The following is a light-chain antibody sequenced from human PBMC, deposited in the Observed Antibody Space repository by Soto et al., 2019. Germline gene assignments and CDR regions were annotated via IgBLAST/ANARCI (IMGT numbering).Light chain of an antibody. CDR3: QSTDSSGTYRV. Sequence: SYELTQPPSVSVSPGQTARITCSGDALPNQYGYWYQQKSGQAPVLVIKKDSERPSGIPERFSGSSSGTTVTLTISGVQAEDEADYYCQSTDSSGTYRVFGGGTKVTVL. V-gene: IGLV3-25*03. J-gene: IGLJ2*01. CDR1: ALPNQY. CDR2: KDS.